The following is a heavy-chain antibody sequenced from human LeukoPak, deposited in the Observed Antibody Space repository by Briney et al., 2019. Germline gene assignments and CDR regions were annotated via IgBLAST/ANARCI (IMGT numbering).Heavy chain of an antibody. V-gene: IGHV3-23*01. CDR3: ANYMVEDI. CDR1: GFTFSRYG. CDR2: ISGSGGST. D-gene: IGHD3-10*01. J-gene: IGHJ3*02. Sequence: PGGSLRLSCAASGFTFSRYGMHWVRQAPGKGLEWVSAISGSGGSTYYADSVKGRFTISRDNSKNTLYLQMNSLRAEDTAVYYCANYMVEDIWGKGTMVTVSS.